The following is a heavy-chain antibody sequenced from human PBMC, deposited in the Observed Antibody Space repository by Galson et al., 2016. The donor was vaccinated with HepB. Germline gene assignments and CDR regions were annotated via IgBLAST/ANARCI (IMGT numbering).Heavy chain of an antibody. Sequence: SLRLSCAAPRFTFSSHWMTWVRLAPGKRLEWVAKIKEDGSEKYYVDSVKGRFTISRDNAKNSLYLQMNSLRVEDTAIYYCARMTFFYYGMDIWGQGTTVTVSS. J-gene: IGHJ6*01. CDR2: IKEDGSEK. V-gene: IGHV3-7*01. CDR1: RFTFSSHW. CDR3: ARMTFFYYGMDI.